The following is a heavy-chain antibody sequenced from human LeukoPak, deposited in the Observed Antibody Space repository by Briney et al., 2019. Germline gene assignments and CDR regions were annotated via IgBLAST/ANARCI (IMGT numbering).Heavy chain of an antibody. J-gene: IGHJ6*02. CDR3: ARGNAVRGYGMDV. D-gene: IGHD3-10*01. Sequence: SETLSLTCAVYGGSFSGYYWSWIRQPPGKGLEWIGEINHSGSTNYNPSLKSRVTISVDTSKNQFPLKLSSVTAADTAVYYCARGNAVRGYGMDVWGQGTTVTVSS. CDR2: INHSGST. V-gene: IGHV4-34*01. CDR1: GGSFSGYY.